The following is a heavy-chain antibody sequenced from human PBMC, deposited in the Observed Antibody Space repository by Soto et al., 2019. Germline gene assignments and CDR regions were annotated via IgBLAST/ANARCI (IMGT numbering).Heavy chain of an antibody. Sequence: GGSLRLSCAASGFTFSNYGMHWVRQAPGKGLEWVAVIWYDGSNKYYADSVKGRFTISRDNSKNTLYLQMNSLRAEDTAVYYCARERITIFGVVTPPDYWGQGTLVTVSS. D-gene: IGHD3-3*01. CDR1: GFTFSNYG. J-gene: IGHJ4*02. CDR2: IWYDGSNK. V-gene: IGHV3-33*01. CDR3: ARERITIFGVVTPPDY.